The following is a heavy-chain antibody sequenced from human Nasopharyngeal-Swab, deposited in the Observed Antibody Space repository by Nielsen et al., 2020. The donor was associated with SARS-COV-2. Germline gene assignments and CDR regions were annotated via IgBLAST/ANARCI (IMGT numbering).Heavy chain of an antibody. CDR1: GYSFTSYW. J-gene: IGHJ4*02. V-gene: IGHV5-51*01. D-gene: IGHD6-19*01. CDR2: IYPGDSDT. CDR3: ARLVAVAGGGGGGADY. Sequence: GESLKISCKGSGYSFTSYWIGWVRQMPGKGLEWMGIIYPGDSDTRYSPSFQGQVTISADKSISTAYLQWSSLKASDTAMYYCARLVAVAGGGGGGADYWGQGTLATVSS.